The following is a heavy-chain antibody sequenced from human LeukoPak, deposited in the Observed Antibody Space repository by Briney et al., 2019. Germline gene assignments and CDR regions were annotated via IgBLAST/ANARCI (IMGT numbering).Heavy chain of an antibody. CDR1: GFTFNNYA. Sequence: GGSLRPSCAGSGFTFNNYAMSWVRRAPRKGLEWVSTIMIGGDGKHYADSVKGRFTISRDRSESTLYLQMNGLRADDTAVYYCVRAAPRDCSPASCSLFDTWGQGTLVTVSS. CDR3: VRAAPRDCSPASCSLFDT. J-gene: IGHJ4*02. V-gene: IGHV3-23*01. CDR2: IMIGGDGK. D-gene: IGHD2-2*01.